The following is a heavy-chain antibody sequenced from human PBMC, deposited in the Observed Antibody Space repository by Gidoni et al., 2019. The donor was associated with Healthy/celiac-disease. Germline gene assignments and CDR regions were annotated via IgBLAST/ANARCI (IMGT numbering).Heavy chain of an antibody. CDR3: AKMGWGDSSGFDY. V-gene: IGHV3-30*18. D-gene: IGHD3-22*01. CDR2: ISYDGSNK. J-gene: IGHJ4*02. Sequence: QVQLVESGGGVVQPGRSLRLSCAASGFTFSSYGMHWVRQAPGKGLEWVAVISYDGSNKYYADSVKGRFTISRDNSKNTLYLQMNSLRAEDTAVYYCAKMGWGDSSGFDYWGQGTLVTVSS. CDR1: GFTFSSYG.